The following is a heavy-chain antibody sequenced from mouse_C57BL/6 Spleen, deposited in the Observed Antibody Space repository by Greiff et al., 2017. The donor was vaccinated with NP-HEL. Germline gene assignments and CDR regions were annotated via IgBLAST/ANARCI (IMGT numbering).Heavy chain of an antibody. J-gene: IGHJ2*01. V-gene: IGHV6-6*01. CDR2: IRNKANNHAT. D-gene: IGHD4-1*01. CDR1: GFTFSDAW. CDR3: TRGGWDEGGFDY. Sequence: EVQGVESGGGLVQPGGSMKLSCAASGFTFSDAWMDWVRQSPEKGLEWVAEIRNKANNHATYYAESVKGRFTISRDDSKSSVYLQMNSLRAEDTGIYYCTRGGWDEGGFDYWGQGTTLTVSS.